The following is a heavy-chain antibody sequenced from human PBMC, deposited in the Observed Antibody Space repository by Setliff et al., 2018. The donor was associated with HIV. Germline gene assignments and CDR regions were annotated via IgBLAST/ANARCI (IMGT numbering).Heavy chain of an antibody. D-gene: IGHD2-2*01. J-gene: IGHJ6*03. V-gene: IGHV3-21*01. CDR1: GFTFGDYS. CDR3: ARDGVVPAAKRSRYYNYMDV. CDR2: ISSSSSYI. Sequence: GGSLRLSCAASGFTFGDYSMNWVRQAPGKGLEWVSSISSSSSYIYYADSVMGRFTIPRNNAKNSLYLQMNSLRAEDTAVYHCARDGVVPAAKRSRYYNYMDVWGKGTTVTVSS.